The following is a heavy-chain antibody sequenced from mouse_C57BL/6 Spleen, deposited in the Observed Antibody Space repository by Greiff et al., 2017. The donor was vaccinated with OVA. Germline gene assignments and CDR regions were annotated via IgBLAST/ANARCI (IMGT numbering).Heavy chain of an antibody. D-gene: IGHD2-5*01. V-gene: IGHV1-81*01. CDR1: GYTFTSYG. J-gene: IGHJ1*03. CDR3: ARGYSNSWYFDV. Sequence: VMLVESGAELARPGASVKLSCKASGYTFTSYGISWVKQRTGQGLEWIGEIYPRSGNTYYNEKFKGKATLTADKSSSTAYMELRSLTSEDSAVYFCARGYSNSWYFDVWGTGTTVTVSS. CDR2: IYPRSGNT.